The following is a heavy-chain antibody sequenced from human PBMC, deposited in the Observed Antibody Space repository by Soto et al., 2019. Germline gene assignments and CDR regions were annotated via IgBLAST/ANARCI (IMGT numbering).Heavy chain of an antibody. V-gene: IGHV1-3*01. J-gene: IGHJ1*01. CDR1: GYTFTSYA. CDR3: ARVYCSCGSCYPLYQH. Sequence: QVQLVQSGAEVKKPGASVKVSCKASGYTFTSYAMHWVRQAPGQRLEWMGWINAGNGNTKYSQKFQGRVTITRDTSASTAYMELSSLRSEETAVYYCARVYCSCGSCYPLYQHWGQGTLVTVSS. CDR2: INAGNGNT. D-gene: IGHD2-15*01.